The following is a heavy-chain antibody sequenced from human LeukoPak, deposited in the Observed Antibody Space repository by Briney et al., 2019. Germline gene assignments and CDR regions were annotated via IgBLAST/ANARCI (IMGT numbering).Heavy chain of an antibody. CDR1: GETFSGFY. V-gene: IGHV4-34*01. CDR2: INYSGST. D-gene: IGHD4-17*01. J-gene: IGHJ4*02. Sequence: PSETLSLTCAVYGETFSGFYWSWIRQPPGKGLEWIGEINYSGSTNYNPSLKSRVTISVDTSKNQFSLNLNSVTAADTAVYYCARISTVTHQFDYWGQGMLVTVSS. CDR3: ARISTVTHQFDY.